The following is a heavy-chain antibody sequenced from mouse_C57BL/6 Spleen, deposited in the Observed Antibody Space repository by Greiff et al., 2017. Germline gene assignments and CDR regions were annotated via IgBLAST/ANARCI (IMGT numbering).Heavy chain of an antibody. J-gene: IGHJ2*01. CDR1: GFTFSSYA. Sequence: EVQVVESGGGLVKPGGSLKLSCAASGFTFSSYAMSWFRQTPEKRLVWVATSSDGGSYTYYPDNVKGRFTIARDNAKNNLYLQMRNLKSEDTAMYYCAREGYGSHLDYWGQGTTLTVSS. CDR2: SSDGGSYT. D-gene: IGHD1-1*01. V-gene: IGHV5-4*01. CDR3: AREGYGSHLDY.